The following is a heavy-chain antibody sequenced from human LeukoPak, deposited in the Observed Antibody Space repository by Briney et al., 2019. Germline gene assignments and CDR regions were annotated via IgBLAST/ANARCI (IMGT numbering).Heavy chain of an antibody. D-gene: IGHD3-10*01. CDR3: ARGSYYYGSGASEYYYYYYMDV. Sequence: ASVKVSCKASGYTFTSYGISWVRQAPGQGLEWMGWISAYNGNTNYAQKLQGRVTMTTDTSTSTAYMELRSLRSDDTAVYYCARGSYYYGSGASEYYYYYYMDVWGKGTTVTVSS. J-gene: IGHJ6*03. CDR1: GYTFTSYG. V-gene: IGHV1-18*01. CDR2: ISAYNGNT.